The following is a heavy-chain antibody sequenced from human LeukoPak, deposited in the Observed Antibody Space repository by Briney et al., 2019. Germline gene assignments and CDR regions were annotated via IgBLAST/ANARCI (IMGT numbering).Heavy chain of an antibody. CDR1: GFTFSNYW. D-gene: IGHD1-26*01. CDR2: ISGSGGST. V-gene: IGHV3-23*01. CDR3: AKYYGSYYFDY. J-gene: IGHJ4*02. Sequence: GGSLRLSCAASGFTFSNYWMSWVRQAPGKGLEWVSAISGSGGSTYYADSVKGRFTISRDNSKNTLYLQMNSLRAEDTAVYYCAKYYGSYYFDYWGQGTLVTVSS.